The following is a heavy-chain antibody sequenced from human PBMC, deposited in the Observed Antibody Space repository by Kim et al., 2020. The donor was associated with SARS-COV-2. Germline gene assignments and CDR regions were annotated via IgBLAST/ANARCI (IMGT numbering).Heavy chain of an antibody. J-gene: IGHJ4*02. CDR3: ARSTIAVAGTFMDY. Sequence: AVSVKSRITINPDTAKNQFSLQLNSVTPEDTAVYYCARSTIAVAGTFMDYWGQGTLVTVSS. D-gene: IGHD6-19*01. V-gene: IGHV6-1*01.